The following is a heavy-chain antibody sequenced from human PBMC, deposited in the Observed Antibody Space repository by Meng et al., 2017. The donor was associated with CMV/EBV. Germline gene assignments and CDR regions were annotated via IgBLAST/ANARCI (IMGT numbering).Heavy chain of an antibody. CDR1: GFTSSSYS. CDR2: ISRSSSYI. V-gene: IGHV3-21*01. CDR3: ARVLAGYSSSWPNLLYYYYYGMDV. D-gene: IGHD6-13*01. Sequence: GGSLRLSCAAAGFTSSSYSMNWVRQAPGKGLEWVSSISRSSSYIYYADSVKGRFTISRDNAKNSLYLQMNSLRAEDTAVYYCARVLAGYSSSWPNLLYYYYYGMDVWGQGTTVTVSS. J-gene: IGHJ6*02.